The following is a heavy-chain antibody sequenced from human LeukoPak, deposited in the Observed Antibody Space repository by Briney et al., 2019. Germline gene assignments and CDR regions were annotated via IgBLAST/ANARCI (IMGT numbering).Heavy chain of an antibody. V-gene: IGHV1-2*02. CDR2: INPNSGGT. CDR3: ARGGTAGQNYYYDMDV. CDR1: GYTFTGYY. D-gene: IGHD6-19*01. J-gene: IGHJ6*02. Sequence: ASVKVSCKSSGYTFTGYYMHWVRQAPGQGREWMGWINPNSGGTNYAQKFQGRVTMTRDTSISTAYMELSRLRSDDTAVYYCARGGTAGQNYYYDMDVWGQGTTVTVSS.